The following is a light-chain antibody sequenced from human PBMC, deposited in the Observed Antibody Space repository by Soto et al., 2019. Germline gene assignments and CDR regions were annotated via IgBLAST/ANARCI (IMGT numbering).Light chain of an antibody. J-gene: IGKJ4*01. Sequence: EIVLTQSPTTLSLSPGERATLSCRASQNVNNWLAWYQQKPGQAPRLLIYDASRRATGIPARFSGSGSGTDFTLTISSLEPEDAAVYSCPQRSKWPTVVGGETKGDLK. CDR1: QNVNNW. CDR2: DAS. V-gene: IGKV3-11*01. CDR3: PQRSKWPTV.